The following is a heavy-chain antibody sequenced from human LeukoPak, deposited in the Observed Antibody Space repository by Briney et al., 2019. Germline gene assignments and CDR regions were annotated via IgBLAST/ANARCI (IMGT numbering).Heavy chain of an antibody. J-gene: IGHJ4*02. CDR1: GGTFSSYA. CDR3: ARDLILVCGGDCYTFDY. D-gene: IGHD2-21*02. Sequence: SVKVSCKASGGTFSSYAISWVRKAPGQGLEWMGRIIPILGLPNSAQKFQGRVTITADKSTSTAYMELSSLRSEDTAVYYCARDLILVCGGDCYTFDYWGQGTLVTVSS. V-gene: IGHV1-69*04. CDR2: IIPILGLP.